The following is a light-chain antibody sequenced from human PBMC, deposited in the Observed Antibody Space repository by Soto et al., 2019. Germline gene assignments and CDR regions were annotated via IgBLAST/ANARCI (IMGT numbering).Light chain of an antibody. CDR1: QSVRRH. V-gene: IGKV3-11*01. Sequence: EIVLTQSPATLSLSPGERATLSCRASQSVRRHLVWYQQKPGQAPRLLIYDASHRATGIPARFSGSGSGTDFTLTISRLEPEDFAVYYCQHRDNWPITFGGGTKVEIK. CDR2: DAS. CDR3: QHRDNWPIT. J-gene: IGKJ4*01.